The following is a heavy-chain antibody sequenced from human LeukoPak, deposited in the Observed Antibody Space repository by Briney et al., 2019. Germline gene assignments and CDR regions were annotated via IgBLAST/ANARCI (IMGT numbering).Heavy chain of an antibody. CDR2: INKDGSEK. Sequence: PGGSLRLSCAASGFTFSSYWMTWVRQAPGKGLEWVANINKDGSEKYYVDSVKGRFTISRDNAKNSLCLQMNCLRGEDTAVYYCVRFPTGFDYWGQGILVTVSS. CDR1: GFTFSSYW. CDR3: VRFPTGFDY. D-gene: IGHD4-17*01. V-gene: IGHV3-7*05. J-gene: IGHJ4*02.